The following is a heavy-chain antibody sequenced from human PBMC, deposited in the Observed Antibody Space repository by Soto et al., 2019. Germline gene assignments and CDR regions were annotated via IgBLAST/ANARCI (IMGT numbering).Heavy chain of an antibody. CDR2: INHSGST. Sequence: QVQLQQCGAGLLKPSETLSLTCAVYGGSFSGYYWSWIRQPPGKGLEWIGEINHSGSTNYNPSLKSRVTISVDTSKNQFSLKLSSVTAADTAVYYRARGLYDIPLNYWGQGTLVTVSS. V-gene: IGHV4-34*01. J-gene: IGHJ4*02. CDR1: GGSFSGYY. CDR3: ARGLYDIPLNY. D-gene: IGHD3-9*01.